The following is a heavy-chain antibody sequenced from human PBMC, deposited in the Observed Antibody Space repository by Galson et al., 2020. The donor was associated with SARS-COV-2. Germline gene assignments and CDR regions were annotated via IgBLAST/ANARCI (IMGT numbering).Heavy chain of an antibody. CDR2: IDPSDSYT. D-gene: IGHD5-12*01. CDR3: ARTVYSAYDHNRFDI. J-gene: IGHJ5*02. CDR1: GYNFNTYSLTSYW. V-gene: IGHV5-10-1*01. Sequence: HGESLKISCQTSGYNFNTYSLTSYWISWVRQMPGKGLEWMGRIDPSDSYTTYSPSFEGHVTISVDKSISAAYLHWTTLKASDTAIYYCARTVYSAYDHNRFDIWGQGTLVTVSS.